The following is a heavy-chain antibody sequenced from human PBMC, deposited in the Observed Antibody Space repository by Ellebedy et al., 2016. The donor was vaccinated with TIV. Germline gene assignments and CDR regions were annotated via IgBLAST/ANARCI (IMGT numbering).Heavy chain of an antibody. CDR3: ARGSGAFDP. D-gene: IGHD1-26*01. J-gene: IGHJ5*02. V-gene: IGHV4-30-2*01. CDR2: IHHSGNT. Sequence: LRLSCAVSGGSISSGGYPWSCIRQPPGKGLEWIGFIHHSGNTYYNPSLKSRVTISVDRSKNEISLRVTSVTAADTAVYYCARGSGAFDPWGQGTQVTVSS. CDR1: GGSISSGGYP.